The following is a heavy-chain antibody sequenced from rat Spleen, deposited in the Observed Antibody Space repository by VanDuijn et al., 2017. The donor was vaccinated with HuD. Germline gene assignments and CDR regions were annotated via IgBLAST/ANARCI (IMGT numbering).Heavy chain of an antibody. CDR2: ISTGGGNT. Sequence: EVQLVESGGGLVQPGRSLKLSCAASGFTFSDYNMAWVRQAPKKGLEWVASISTGGGNTYYRDSVKGRFTISRDNAKNTQSLQMDSLRSEDTATYYGATLFNYVGRYDFDYWGQGVMVTVSS. CDR3: ATLFNYVGRYDFDY. V-gene: IGHV5S13*01. D-gene: IGHD1-11*01. CDR1: GFTFSDYN. J-gene: IGHJ2*01.